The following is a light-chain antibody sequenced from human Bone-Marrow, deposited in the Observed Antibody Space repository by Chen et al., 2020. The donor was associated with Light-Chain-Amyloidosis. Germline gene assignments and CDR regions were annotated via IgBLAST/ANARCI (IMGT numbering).Light chain of an antibody. J-gene: IGKJ1*01. V-gene: IGKV2D-26*03. CDR1: QSLLHSDGYTY. CDR3: MQDAQEGWT. Sequence: EIVMTQTPLSLSITPGEQASMSCRSSQSLLHSDGYTYLCWFLQKARPGSTLLIYELSSRFSGVPARFRGSGSGTDFSLKISRVEAEDFGLYYCMQDAQEGWTYGQGTKVEIK. CDR2: ELS.